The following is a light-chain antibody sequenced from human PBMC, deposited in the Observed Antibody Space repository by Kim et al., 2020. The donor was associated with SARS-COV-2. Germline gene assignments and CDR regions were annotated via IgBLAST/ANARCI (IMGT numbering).Light chain of an antibody. CDR3: NSRDSSGNHLYV. Sequence: LGQTVRITCQGDSLRSYFASWYQQRPGQAPVLVIFGKNNRPSGIPDRFSGSSSGNTASLTITGAQAEDEAYYYCNSRDSSGNHLYVFGTGTKVTVL. CDR2: GKN. J-gene: IGLJ1*01. CDR1: SLRSYF. V-gene: IGLV3-19*01.